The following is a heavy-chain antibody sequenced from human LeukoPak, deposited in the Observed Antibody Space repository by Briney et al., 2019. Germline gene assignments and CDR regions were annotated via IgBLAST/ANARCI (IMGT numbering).Heavy chain of an antibody. V-gene: IGHV4-39*01. Sequence: SETLSLTCTVSGGFISSSSYYWGWIRQPPGKGLEWIGSIYYSGSTYYNPSLKSRVTISVDTSKNQFSLKLSSVTAADTAVYYCARRLDGWAYGHPIDYWGQGTLVTVSS. CDR3: ARRLDGWAYGHPIDY. J-gene: IGHJ4*02. CDR2: IYYSGST. CDR1: GGFISSSSYY. D-gene: IGHD1-26*01.